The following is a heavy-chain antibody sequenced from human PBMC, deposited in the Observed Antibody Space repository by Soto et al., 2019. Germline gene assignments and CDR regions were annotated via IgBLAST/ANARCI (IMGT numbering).Heavy chain of an antibody. J-gene: IGHJ4*02. Sequence: PGESLKISCQTSGYSFINYWIGWVRQMPGKGLEWMAIISPGDSETRYSPSFQGQVTISADKSISTAYLQWNSLKASDTAMYYCARPSNNYVAYWGQGTLVTVSS. CDR2: ISPGDSET. CDR3: ARPSNNYVAY. V-gene: IGHV5-51*01. CDR1: GYSFINYW.